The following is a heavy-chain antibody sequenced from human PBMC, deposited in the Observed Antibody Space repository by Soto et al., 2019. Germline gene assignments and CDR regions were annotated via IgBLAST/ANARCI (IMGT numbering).Heavy chain of an antibody. CDR1: GGSISGYY. Sequence: SETLSLTCTVSGGSISGYYWNWIRQPPGKGLEYIGHIYYIGTTNYNPSLKSRATISVDTSKNQFSLKLTSVTAADTAAYFCARSGSKYGANAFDIWDQGTMVTVSS. V-gene: IGHV4-59*01. CDR2: IYYIGTT. J-gene: IGHJ3*02. CDR3: ARSGSKYGANAFDI. D-gene: IGHD5-18*01.